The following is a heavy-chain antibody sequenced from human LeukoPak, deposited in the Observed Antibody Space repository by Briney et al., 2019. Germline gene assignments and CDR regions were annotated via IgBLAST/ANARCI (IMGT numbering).Heavy chain of an antibody. D-gene: IGHD3-3*01. CDR2: IKQDGSEK. J-gene: IGHJ5*02. Sequence: PGGSLRLSCAASEFTFSSYWMTWVRQTPGKGLEWVANIKQDGSEKYYVDSVKGRFTISRDNAKNSLYLQMNSLRAEDTAVYYCASEIYDFWSATRWFDPWGQGTLVTVSS. CDR3: ASEIYDFWSATRWFDP. V-gene: IGHV3-7*01. CDR1: EFTFSSYW.